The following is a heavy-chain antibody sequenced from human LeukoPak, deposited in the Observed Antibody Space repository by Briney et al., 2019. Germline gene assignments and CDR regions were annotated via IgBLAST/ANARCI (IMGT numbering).Heavy chain of an antibody. D-gene: IGHD7-27*01. Sequence: SETLSLTCAVSGYSISSGYYWGWIRQPPGKGLEWIGSIYHSGSTYHNPSLKSRVTISVDTSKNQFSLKLSSVTAADTAVYYCARLEGPTGGYFDYWGQGTLVTVSS. J-gene: IGHJ4*02. CDR1: GYSISSGYY. CDR3: ARLEGPTGGYFDY. V-gene: IGHV4-38-2*01. CDR2: IYHSGST.